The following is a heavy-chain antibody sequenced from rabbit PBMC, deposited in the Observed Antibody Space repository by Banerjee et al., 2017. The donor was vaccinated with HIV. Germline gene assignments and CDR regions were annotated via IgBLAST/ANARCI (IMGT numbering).Heavy chain of an antibody. D-gene: IGHD8-1*01. CDR3: ARDLYVGSSHGYNL. CDR1: GFSFSYVYW. V-gene: IGHV1S45*01. Sequence: EESGGGLVQPEGSLTLTCKASGFSFSYVYWLSWVRQAPGKGLEWIACINNGDGSTYYANWAKGRFTISKTSSTTVTLQMTSLTAADTATYFCARDLYVGSSHGYNLWGQGTLVTVS. CDR2: INNGDGST. J-gene: IGHJ4*01.